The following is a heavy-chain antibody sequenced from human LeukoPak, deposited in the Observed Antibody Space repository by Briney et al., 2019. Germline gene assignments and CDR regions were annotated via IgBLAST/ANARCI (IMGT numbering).Heavy chain of an antibody. CDR3: ARGRYVWGSYRYLYYFDY. V-gene: IGHV4-4*02. CDR2: IYHSGST. Sequence: SETLSLTCAVSGGSISSSNWWSWVRQPPGKGLEWIGEIYHSGSTNYNPSLKSRVTISVDKSKNQFSLKLSSVTAADAAVYYCARGRYVWGSYRYLYYFDYWGQGTLVTVSS. CDR1: GGSISSSNW. J-gene: IGHJ4*02. D-gene: IGHD3-16*02.